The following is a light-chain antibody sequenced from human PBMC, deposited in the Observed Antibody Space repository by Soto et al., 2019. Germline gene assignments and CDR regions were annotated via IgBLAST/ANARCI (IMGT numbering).Light chain of an antibody. CDR2: WAS. Sequence: DIVMTQSPDSLAVSLGEKATINCKSSQSVLYSSNNKNYLAWYQQKPGQPPKLLIYWASTRESGVPDRFSGSGSETDFTLTISSLQAEDVAVYYCLQYYSTPRTFGQGTKVDIK. V-gene: IGKV4-1*01. CDR1: QSVLYSSNNKNY. CDR3: LQYYSTPRT. J-gene: IGKJ1*01.